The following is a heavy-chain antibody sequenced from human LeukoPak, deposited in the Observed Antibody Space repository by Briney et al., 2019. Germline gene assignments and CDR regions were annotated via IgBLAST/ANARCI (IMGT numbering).Heavy chain of an antibody. D-gene: IGHD3-9*01. V-gene: IGHV1-24*01. CDR3: ATHMRYFDWLADY. CDR2: FDSEDGET. CDR1: GYTLTELS. Sequence: ASVKVSCKVSGYTLTELSMHWVRQAPGKGLEWMGGFDSEDGETIYAQKFQGRVTMTEDTSTDTAYMELSSLRSEDTAEYYCATHMRYFDWLADYWGQGTLVTVSS. J-gene: IGHJ4*02.